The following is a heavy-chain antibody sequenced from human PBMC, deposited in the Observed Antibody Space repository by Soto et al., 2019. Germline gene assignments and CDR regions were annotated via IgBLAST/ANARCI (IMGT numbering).Heavy chain of an antibody. V-gene: IGHV3-30-3*01. CDR3: ARDSSSGWYYFDY. J-gene: IGHJ4*02. CDR2: ISYDGSNK. CDR1: GFTFSSYA. D-gene: IGHD6-19*01. Sequence: GGSLRLSCAASGFTFSSYAMHWVRQAPGKGLEWVAVISYDGSNKYYADSVKGRFTISRDNSKNTLYLQMNSLRAEDTAVYYCARDSSSGWYYFDYWGQGTLVTVSS.